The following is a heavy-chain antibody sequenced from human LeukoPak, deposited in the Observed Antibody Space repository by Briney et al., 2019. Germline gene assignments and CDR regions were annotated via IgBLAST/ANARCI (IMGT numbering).Heavy chain of an antibody. D-gene: IGHD6-13*01. CDR1: GYTFTSYG. CDR3: ARAMRIAAASNYYYGMDV. CDR2: ISAYNGNT. V-gene: IGHV1-18*01. Sequence: GASVKVSCKASGYTFTSYGISWVRQAPGQGLEWMGWISAYNGNTNYAQKLQGRVTMTTDTSTSTAYMELRSLRSDDTAVYYCARAMRIAAASNYYYGMDVWGQGTTVTVPS. J-gene: IGHJ6*02.